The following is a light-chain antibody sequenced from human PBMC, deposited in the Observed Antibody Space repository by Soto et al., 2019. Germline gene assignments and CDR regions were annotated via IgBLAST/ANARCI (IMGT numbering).Light chain of an antibody. Sequence: DVVMTQSPDSLAVSLGERATINCTSSQTVFHSPHNQNFLAWYQHKPGQPPRLLIYWASTRASGVPDRFSGSGSGTDFALTISSLQAEDVGLYYCLHFYSDPMLTFGGGTKVEIK. J-gene: IGKJ4*01. CDR2: WAS. V-gene: IGKV4-1*01. CDR1: QTVFHSPHNQNF. CDR3: LHFYSDPMLT.